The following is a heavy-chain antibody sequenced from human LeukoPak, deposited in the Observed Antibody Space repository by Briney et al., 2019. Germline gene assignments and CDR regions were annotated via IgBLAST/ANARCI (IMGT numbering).Heavy chain of an antibody. CDR1: GFTFSNYA. D-gene: IGHD1-14*01. V-gene: IGHV3-23*01. J-gene: IGHJ4*02. CDR2: ISGSGGGT. CDR3: ARVGPPTGFDY. Sequence: GGSLRLSCAASGFTFSNYAMNWVRQAPGKGLEWVPIISGSGGGTYYADSVKGRFTISRDNSKSTLYLQMNSLRAEDTAVYYCARVGPPTGFDYWGQGTLVTVSS.